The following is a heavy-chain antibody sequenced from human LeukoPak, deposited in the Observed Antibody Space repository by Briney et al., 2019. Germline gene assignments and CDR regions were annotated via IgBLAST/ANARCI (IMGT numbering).Heavy chain of an antibody. J-gene: IGHJ4*02. CDR2: IYTSGST. Sequence: SETLSLTCTVSGGSISSGSYYWSWIRQPAGKGLEWIGRIYTSGSTNYNPSLKSRVTMSVDTSKNQFSLKMSSVTAADTAVYYCARSTLYGDYADFDSWGQGTLVTVSS. CDR1: GGSISSGSYY. D-gene: IGHD4-17*01. V-gene: IGHV4-61*02. CDR3: ARSTLYGDYADFDS.